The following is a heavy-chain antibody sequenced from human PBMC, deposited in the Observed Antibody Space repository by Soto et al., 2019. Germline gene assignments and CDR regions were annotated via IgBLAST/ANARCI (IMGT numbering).Heavy chain of an antibody. J-gene: IGHJ6*02. V-gene: IGHV3-30*18. CDR2: ISYDGSNK. CDR1: GFTFSSYG. Sequence: GSLRLSCAASGFTFSSYGMHWVRQPPGKGLEWVAVISYDGSNKYYADSVKGRFTISRDNSKNTLYLQMNSLRAEDTAVYYCAKDEVTFWSGYYYYYGMDVWGQGTTVTVSS. D-gene: IGHD3-3*01. CDR3: AKDEVTFWSGYYYYYGMDV.